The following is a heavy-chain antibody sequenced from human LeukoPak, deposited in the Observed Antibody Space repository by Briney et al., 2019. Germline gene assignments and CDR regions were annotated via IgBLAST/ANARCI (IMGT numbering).Heavy chain of an antibody. J-gene: IGHJ4*02. CDR1: GFTFSSYW. CDR2: ISGSGGST. Sequence: GGSLRLSCAASGFTFSSYWMSWVRQAPGKGLEWVSAISGSGGSTYYADSVKGRFTISRDNSKNTLYLQMNSLRAEDTAVYYCAKGSGDFWSGYHSSYYFDYWGQGTLVTVSS. D-gene: IGHD3-3*01. CDR3: AKGSGDFWSGYHSSYYFDY. V-gene: IGHV3-23*01.